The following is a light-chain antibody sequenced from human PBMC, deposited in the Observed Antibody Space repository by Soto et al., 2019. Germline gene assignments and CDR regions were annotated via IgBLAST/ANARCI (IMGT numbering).Light chain of an antibody. V-gene: IGKV3-15*01. CDR2: GAS. Sequence: EIVMTQSPATLSLSPGERATLSCRASQSVSSNLAWYQQRPGQAPRPAIYGASNRATGIPARFSGSGSGTEFTLTISSLQSEDLAVYYCLQYSEWPRTFGHGTKVEIK. J-gene: IGKJ1*01. CDR3: LQYSEWPRT. CDR1: QSVSSN.